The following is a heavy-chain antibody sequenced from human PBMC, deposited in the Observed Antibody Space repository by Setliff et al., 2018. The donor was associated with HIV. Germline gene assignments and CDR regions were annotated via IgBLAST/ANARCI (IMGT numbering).Heavy chain of an antibody. D-gene: IGHD3-10*01. CDR1: GGSISSGGYY. Sequence: ASETLSLICTVSGGSISSGGYYWSWIRQHPGKGLEWIGYIYYSGSTYYNPSLKSRVTMSVDTSKNQFSLKLSSVTAADTAVYYCARARGLLPYYYLDVWGKGTTITGS. CDR2: IYYSGST. V-gene: IGHV4-31*03. J-gene: IGHJ6*03. CDR3: ARARGLLPYYYLDV.